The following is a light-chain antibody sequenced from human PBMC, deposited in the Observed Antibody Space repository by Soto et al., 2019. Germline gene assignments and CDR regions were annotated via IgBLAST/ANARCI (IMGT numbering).Light chain of an antibody. V-gene: IGKV3-15*01. CDR3: QQYNNWLGT. CDR2: GAS. CDR1: QSVSSN. J-gene: IGKJ1*01. Sequence: EIVMTQSPATLSVSPGERATLSCRASQSVSSNLAWYQKKPGQAPRLLIYGASTRATGIPARFSGSGSGTEITLTISRLQSEDFAVYYCQQYNNWLGTFGQGTKVEIK.